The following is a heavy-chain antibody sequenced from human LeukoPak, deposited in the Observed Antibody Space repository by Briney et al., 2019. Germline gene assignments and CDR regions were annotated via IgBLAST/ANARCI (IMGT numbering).Heavy chain of an antibody. J-gene: IGHJ5*02. V-gene: IGHV4-34*01. CDR1: GGSFSGYY. CDR2: INHSGST. CDR3: ASKGAAAGTRGLYNWFDP. Sequence: SETLSLTCAVYGGSFSGYYWSSIRQPPGKGLEWIGEINHSGSTNYNPSLKSRVTISVDTSKNQFSLKLSSVTAADTAVYYCASKGAAAGTRGLYNWFDPWGQGTLVTVSS. D-gene: IGHD6-13*01.